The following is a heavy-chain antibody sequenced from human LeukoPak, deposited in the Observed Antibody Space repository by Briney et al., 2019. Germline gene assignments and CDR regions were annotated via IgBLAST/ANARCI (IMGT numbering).Heavy chain of an antibody. CDR1: GYTFTSYG. D-gene: IGHD3-22*01. Sequence: ASVKVSCKASGYTFTSYGISWVRQAPGQGLEWMGWIGAYNGNTNYAQKLQGRVTMTTDTSTSTAYMELRSLRSDDTAVYYCARPRGYYYDSSGYPLPYYFDYWGQGTLVTVSS. J-gene: IGHJ4*02. V-gene: IGHV1-18*01. CDR2: IGAYNGNT. CDR3: ARPRGYYYDSSGYPLPYYFDY.